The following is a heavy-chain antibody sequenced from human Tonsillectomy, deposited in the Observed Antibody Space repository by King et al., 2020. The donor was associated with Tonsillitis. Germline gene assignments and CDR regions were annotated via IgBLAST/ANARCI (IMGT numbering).Heavy chain of an antibody. J-gene: IGHJ5*02. Sequence: QLVQSGAEVKKPGSSVKVSCKASGGTFSSYAISWVRQAPGQGLEWMGGIIPVFGTANYAQKFQGRVTLTADESTSTAYMELRNLTSEDTAVYYCARDVAGRRGRSWVDPWGQGTLVTVSS. V-gene: IGHV1-69*12. CDR2: IIPVFGTA. CDR1: GGTFSSYA. CDR3: ARDVAGRRGRSWVDP. D-gene: IGHD6-6*01.